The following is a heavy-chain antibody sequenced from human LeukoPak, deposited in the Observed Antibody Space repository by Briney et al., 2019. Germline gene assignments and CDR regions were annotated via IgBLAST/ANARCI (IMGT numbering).Heavy chain of an antibody. CDR1: GGSISSNNW. D-gene: IGHD2-2*01. J-gene: IGHJ5*02. CDR2: IYHSGST. V-gene: IGHV4-4*02. Sequence: PSGTLSLTCAVSGGSISSNNWWRWVRQPPGKGLEWNGEIYHSGSTNYNPSLKSRVTISVDKSKNQFSLKLSSVTAADTAVYYCARIMGGGCCIGTSCRGDSFDLWGQGNRDSVST. CDR3: ARIMGGGCCIGTSCRGDSFDL.